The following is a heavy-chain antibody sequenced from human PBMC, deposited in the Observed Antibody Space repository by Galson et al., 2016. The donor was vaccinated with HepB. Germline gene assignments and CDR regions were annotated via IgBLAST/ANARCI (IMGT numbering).Heavy chain of an antibody. J-gene: IGHJ4*02. CDR3: ARGPRSAPRY. CDR2: ISSTSTYT. D-gene: IGHD6-19*01. Sequence: SLRLSCAASGFTFSNYYMSWVRQAPGKGLEWVSYISSTSTYTNYADSVRGRFTISRGNAKNSLYLQMNSLRAEDTAIYYCARGPRSAPRYWGQGILVTVSS. V-gene: IGHV3-11*06. CDR1: GFTFSNYY.